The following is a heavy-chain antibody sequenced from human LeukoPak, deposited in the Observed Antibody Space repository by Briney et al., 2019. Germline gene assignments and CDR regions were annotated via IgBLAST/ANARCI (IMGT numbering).Heavy chain of an antibody. J-gene: IGHJ4*02. D-gene: IGHD3-22*01. CDR3: AKEGGLTYYYDSSATGDSS. CDR1: XA. V-gene: IGHV3-23*01. Sequence: XAMSWVRQAPGKGLEWVSAISGSGGSTYYADSVKGRFTISRDNSKNTLYLQMNSLRAGDTAVYYCAKEGGLTYYYDSSATGDSSWGQGTLVTVSS. CDR2: ISGSGGST.